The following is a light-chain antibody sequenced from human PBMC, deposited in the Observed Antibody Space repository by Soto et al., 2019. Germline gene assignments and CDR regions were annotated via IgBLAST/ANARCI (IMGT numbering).Light chain of an antibody. CDR3: NSYTSKSTGV. CDR2: EVS. J-gene: IGLJ1*01. CDR1: SSDVGGYNY. Sequence: QSALTQPASVSGSTGQSITISCTGTSSDVGGYNYVSWYQQQPGKAPKLIIYEVSNRPSGVSNRFSGSKSGNTASLTISGLQAEDESDYYCNSYTSKSTGVFGTGTKLTV. V-gene: IGLV2-14*01.